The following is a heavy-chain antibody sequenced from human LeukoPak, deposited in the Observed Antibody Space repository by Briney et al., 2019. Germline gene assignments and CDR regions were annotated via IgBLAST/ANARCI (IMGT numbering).Heavy chain of an antibody. J-gene: IGHJ5*01. V-gene: IGHV4-59*01. CDR2: IYYSGST. D-gene: IGHD2-8*01. CDR1: GGSISSYY. CDR3: TRDNGGFSRFDP. Sequence: SETLSLTCTVSGGSISSYYWSWIRQPPGKGLEWIGYIYYSGSTNYNPSLKSRVTISVDTSKNQFSLKLSSVTAADTAVYYCTRDNGGFSRFDPWGQGTLVTVSS.